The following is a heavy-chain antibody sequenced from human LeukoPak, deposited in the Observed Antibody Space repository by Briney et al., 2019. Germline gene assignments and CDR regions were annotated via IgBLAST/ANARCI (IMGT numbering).Heavy chain of an antibody. J-gene: IGHJ4*02. Sequence: TGGSLRLSCVASGFSFSDVWMTWVRRAPGKGLEWVGRIKRRSEGEATDYAAPVRDRFTISRDDSKNTLFLQMNSLRAEDTAVYYCAKDIRGATMVDYWGQGTLVTVSS. D-gene: IGHD1-26*01. CDR3: AKDIRGATMVDY. V-gene: IGHV3-15*01. CDR2: IKRRSEGEAT. CDR1: GFSFSDVW.